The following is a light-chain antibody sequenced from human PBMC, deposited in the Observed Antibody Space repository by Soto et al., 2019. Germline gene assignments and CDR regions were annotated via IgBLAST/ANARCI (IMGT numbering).Light chain of an antibody. Sequence: EIVLTQSPGTLSLSPGERATLSCMASQSVISSYLVWYQQKPGQALRLLIYGVSSRATGIPDRFSGSGSATDFNLTISRRQPHDFAVYYCQHYVKPPPIPFGRGTRLQI. J-gene: IGKJ5*01. CDR3: QHYVKPPPIP. V-gene: IGKV3-20*01. CDR2: GVS. CDR1: QSVISSY.